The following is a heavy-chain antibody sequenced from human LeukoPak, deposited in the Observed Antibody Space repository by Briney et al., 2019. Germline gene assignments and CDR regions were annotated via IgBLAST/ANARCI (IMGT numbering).Heavy chain of an antibody. CDR2: INPNSGGT. Sequence: ASVKVSCKASGYTFTTHYMHWVRQAPGQGLEWMGWINPNSGGTNYAQKFQGRVTMTRDTSISTAYMELSRLRSDDTAVYYCARAGHISSGWYGAIDYWGQGTLVTVSS. J-gene: IGHJ4*02. CDR3: ARAGHISSGWYGAIDY. D-gene: IGHD6-19*01. CDR1: GYTFTTHY. V-gene: IGHV1-2*02.